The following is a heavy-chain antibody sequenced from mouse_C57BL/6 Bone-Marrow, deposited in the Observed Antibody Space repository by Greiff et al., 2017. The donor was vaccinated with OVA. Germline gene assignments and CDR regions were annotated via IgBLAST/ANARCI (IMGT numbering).Heavy chain of an antibody. CDR2: INPGSGGT. Sequence: VQLQQSGAELVRPGTSVKVSCKASGYAFTNYLIEWVKQRPGQGLEWIGVINPGSGGTNYNEKFKGKATLTADKSSSTAYMQLSSLTSEDSAVYFCARGGYYYGSLDYWGQGTTLTVSS. CDR1: GYAFTNYL. D-gene: IGHD1-1*01. J-gene: IGHJ2*01. CDR3: ARGGYYYGSLDY. V-gene: IGHV1-54*01.